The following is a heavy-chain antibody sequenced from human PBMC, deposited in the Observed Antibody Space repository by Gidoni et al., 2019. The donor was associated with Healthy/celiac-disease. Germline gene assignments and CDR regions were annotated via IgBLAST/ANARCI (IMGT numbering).Heavy chain of an antibody. CDR3: ARYDIVVVPAAAYFDY. Sequence: QLQLQESGPGLVKPSETLSLTCTVSGGSISSSSYYWGWIRQPPGKGLEWIGSIYYSGSTYYNPSLKSRVTISVDTSKNQFSLKLSSVTAADTAVYYCARYDIVVVPAAAYFDYWGQGTLVTVSS. D-gene: IGHD2-2*01. J-gene: IGHJ4*02. CDR2: IYYSGST. V-gene: IGHV4-39*01. CDR1: GGSISSSSYY.